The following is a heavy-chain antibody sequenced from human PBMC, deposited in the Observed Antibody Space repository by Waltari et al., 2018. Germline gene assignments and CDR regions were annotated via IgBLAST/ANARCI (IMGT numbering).Heavy chain of an antibody. CDR1: GFTFSSYA. V-gene: IGHV3-23*01. D-gene: IGHD2-21*01. J-gene: IGHJ4*02. Sequence: EVQLLESGGGLVQPGGSLRLSCAASGFTFSSYAMNWVRQAPGKGLEWVSAISGSGGTTYYADSVKGRFTISRDNSKNTLYLQMNSLRAEDTAVYYCAKDQYCGGDCYPGRFDYWGQGTLVTVSS. CDR2: ISGSGGTT. CDR3: AKDQYCGGDCYPGRFDY.